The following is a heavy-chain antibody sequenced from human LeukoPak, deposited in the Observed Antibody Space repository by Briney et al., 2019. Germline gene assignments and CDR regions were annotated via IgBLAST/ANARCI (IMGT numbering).Heavy chain of an antibody. D-gene: IGHD3-10*01. J-gene: IGHJ6*02. Sequence: GASVKVSCKASGYTFTSYDINWVRQATGQGLEWMGWMDPNSGNTGYAQKFQGRVTMTRNTSISTAYMELSSLRSEDTAVYYCARSLWFGELGLSGYYYYYGKDVWGQGTTVTVSS. V-gene: IGHV1-8*01. CDR1: GYTFTSYD. CDR2: MDPNSGNT. CDR3: ARSLWFGELGLSGYYYYYGKDV.